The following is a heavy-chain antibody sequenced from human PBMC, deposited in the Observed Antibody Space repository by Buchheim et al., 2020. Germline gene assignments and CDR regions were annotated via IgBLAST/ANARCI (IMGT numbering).Heavy chain of an antibody. D-gene: IGHD4-17*01. V-gene: IGHV3-23*01. Sequence: EVQLLESGGGSVQPGGSLRLSCAASGFTFSSYAMSWVRQAPGKGLEWVSGISGSADSTYYADSVKGRFPISRDNSKNNPYLQMNSLRAEDTAVYYCAKDMDHLYGDLIYWGQGTL. CDR3: AKDMDHLYGDLIY. CDR1: GFTFSSYA. J-gene: IGHJ4*02. CDR2: ISGSADST.